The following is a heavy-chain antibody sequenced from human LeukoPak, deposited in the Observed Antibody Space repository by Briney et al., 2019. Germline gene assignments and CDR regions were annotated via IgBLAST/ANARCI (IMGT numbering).Heavy chain of an antibody. V-gene: IGHV1-3*04. D-gene: IGHD1-26*01. CDR1: GYTFTVYA. CDR2: INTGSGNT. CDR3: ARGYSGCFHY. Sequence: ASVKVSFKASGYTFTVYALHWVRQAPGQGLEWMGWINTGSGNTKYSQRVQDRVTITMDTSASTVYMEMNDLGSEDTAVYYCARGYSGCFHYWGQGALVTVSS. J-gene: IGHJ4*02.